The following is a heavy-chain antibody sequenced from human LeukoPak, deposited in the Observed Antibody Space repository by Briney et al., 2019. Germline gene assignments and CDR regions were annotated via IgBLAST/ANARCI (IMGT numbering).Heavy chain of an antibody. D-gene: IGHD1-14*01. V-gene: IGHV3-30*07. CDR3: ARGVRGKPNDY. CDR2: ISYDGSNK. J-gene: IGHJ4*02. CDR1: GFTFSSYA. Sequence: GRSLRLSCAASGFTFSSYAMHWVRQAPGKGLEWVAVISYDGSNKYYADSVKGRFTISRDNAKNSLYLQMNSLRAEDTAVYYCARGVRGKPNDYWGQGTLVTVSS.